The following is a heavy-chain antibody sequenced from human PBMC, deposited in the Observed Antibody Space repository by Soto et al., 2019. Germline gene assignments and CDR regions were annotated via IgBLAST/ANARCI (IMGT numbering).Heavy chain of an antibody. Sequence: PTETLSLTCTFSGGSISSGGYFWSWIRQHPGKGLEWIGYIYYSGSTYYNPSLKSRVTMSVDTSKNQFSLKLSSVTAADTAVYYCARRARGGDRGYSFDYWGQGTLVTVSS. V-gene: IGHV4-31*03. CDR2: IYYSGST. J-gene: IGHJ4*02. CDR3: ARRARGGDRGYSFDY. D-gene: IGHD3-22*01. CDR1: GGSISSGGYF.